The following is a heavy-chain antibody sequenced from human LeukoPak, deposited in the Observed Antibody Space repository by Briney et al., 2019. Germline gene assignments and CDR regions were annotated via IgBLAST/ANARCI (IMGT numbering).Heavy chain of an antibody. V-gene: IGHV1-24*01. CDR2: FDPEDGET. CDR1: GYTFTGYY. J-gene: IGHJ4*02. CDR3: ARGASGYSYGHFDY. D-gene: IGHD5-18*01. Sequence: ASVKVSCKASGYTFTGYYMHWVRQAPGQGLEWMGGFDPEDGETIYAQKFQGRVTMTEDTSTDTAYMELSSLRSEDTAVYYCARGASGYSYGHFDYWGQGTLVTVSS.